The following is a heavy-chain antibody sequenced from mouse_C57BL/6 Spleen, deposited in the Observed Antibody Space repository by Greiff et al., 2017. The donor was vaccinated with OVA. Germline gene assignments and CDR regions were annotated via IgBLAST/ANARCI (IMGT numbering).Heavy chain of an antibody. CDR3: ARHERSRGFDY. J-gene: IGHJ2*01. CDR2: FYPGSGSI. Sequence: VHLVESGAELVKPGASVKLSCKASGYTFTEYTIPWVKQRSGQGLEWIGWFYPGSGSIKYNEKFKDKATLTADKSSSTVYMGLSRLTSEDAEVYFCARHERSRGFDYWGQGTTLTVSS. CDR1: GYTFTEYT. V-gene: IGHV1-62-2*01.